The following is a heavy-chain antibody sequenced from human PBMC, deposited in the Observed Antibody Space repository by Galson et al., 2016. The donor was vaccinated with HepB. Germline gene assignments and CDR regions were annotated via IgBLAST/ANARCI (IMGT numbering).Heavy chain of an antibody. Sequence: SVKVSCKASGYTFRNYVISWVRQAPGQGLEWMGGIIPMFGTPYYAHNFRGSVTINADESTSTGYMAPSSLRSEDTAVYYCARSAPSGLNHHYYYGMDAWGQGTTVTVSS. D-gene: IGHD6-13*01. V-gene: IGHV1-69*13. J-gene: IGHJ6*02. CDR2: IIPMFGTP. CDR3: ARSAPSGLNHHYYYGMDA. CDR1: GYTFRNYV.